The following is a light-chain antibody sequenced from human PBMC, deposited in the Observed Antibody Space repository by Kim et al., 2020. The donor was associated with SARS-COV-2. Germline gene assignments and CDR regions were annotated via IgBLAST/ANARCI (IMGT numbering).Light chain of an antibody. CDR2: SDK. J-gene: IGLJ2*01. CDR1: SSNIGSNT. CDR3: AAWDDSLNGQVV. V-gene: IGLV1-44*01. Sequence: QRVTISCAGSSSNIGSNTVNWYQHRSGTAPKLLIYSDKQRPSGVPARFSGSKSGTSAFLAISGLQSADEADYYCAAWDDSLNGQVVFGGGTQLTVL.